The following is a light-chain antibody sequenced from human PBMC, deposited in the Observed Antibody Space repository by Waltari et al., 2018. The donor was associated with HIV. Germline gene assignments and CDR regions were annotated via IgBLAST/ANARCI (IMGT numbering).Light chain of an antibody. V-gene: IGLV2-14*03. J-gene: IGLJ3*02. CDR2: DVT. CDR3: SSYTASNTLWV. Sequence: QSALTQPASVSGSRGQSITMSCTGTNSDIGAYNHVSWFQQRPGKAPKLIIYDVTDRPSGVSKRFSGSKSGITASLTISGLQADDEGDYYCSSYTASNTLWVFGGGTKLTVL. CDR1: NSDIGAYNH.